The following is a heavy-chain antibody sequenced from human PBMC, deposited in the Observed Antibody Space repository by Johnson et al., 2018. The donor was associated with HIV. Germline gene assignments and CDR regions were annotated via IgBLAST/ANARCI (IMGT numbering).Heavy chain of an antibody. CDR2: INWNGGST. CDR1: GFFFDDYG. Sequence: EVQLVESGGGLVQPGGSLRLSCAASGFFFDDYGMTWVRQPPGRGLEWVSGINWNGGSTGYTDSVKGRFTISRDNAKNSLYLQMNSLRVEDTALYYCARLMAARTLDDALDLWGQGTMVTVSS. CDR3: ARLMAARTLDDALDL. D-gene: IGHD6-13*01. V-gene: IGHV3-20*04. J-gene: IGHJ3*01.